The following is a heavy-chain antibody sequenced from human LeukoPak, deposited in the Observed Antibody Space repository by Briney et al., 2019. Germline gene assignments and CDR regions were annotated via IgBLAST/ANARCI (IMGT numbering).Heavy chain of an antibody. V-gene: IGHV3-30*18. CDR2: ISYDGSNK. CDR3: AKENYDILTGYYTLGDY. J-gene: IGHJ4*02. D-gene: IGHD3-9*01. Sequence: PGRSLRLSCAASGFTFSSYGMHWVRQAPGKGLEWVAVISYDGSNKYYADSVKGRFTISRDNSKNTLYLQMNSLRAEDTAVYYCAKENYDILTGYYTLGDYWGQGTLVTVSS. CDR1: GFTFSSYG.